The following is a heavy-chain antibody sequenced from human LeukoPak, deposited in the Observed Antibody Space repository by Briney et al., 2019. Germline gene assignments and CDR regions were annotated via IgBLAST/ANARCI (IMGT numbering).Heavy chain of an antibody. CDR1: GFSLSSYA. Sequence: PGGSLRLSCTVSGFSLSSYALSWVRRAPGKGLEWVSATSSSDAGKYYADSVRGRFTISRDNSRNTMYLQMNSLRVEDAAVYYCARDLTRFVESWFDPWGQGTLVTVSS. V-gene: IGHV3-23*01. CDR2: TSSSDAGK. J-gene: IGHJ5*02. CDR3: ARDLTRFVESWFDP. D-gene: IGHD3-9*01.